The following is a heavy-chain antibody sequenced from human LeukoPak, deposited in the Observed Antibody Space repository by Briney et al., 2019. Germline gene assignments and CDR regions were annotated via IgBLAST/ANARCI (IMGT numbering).Heavy chain of an antibody. V-gene: IGHV1-46*01. CDR1: GYTLTELS. CDR2: INPSGGST. Sequence: ASVKVSCKVSGYTLTELSMHWVRQAPGKGLEWMGIINPSGGSTSYAQKFQGRVTMTRDTSTSTVYMELSSLRSEDTAVYYCARDSHDYGDYGGDFDYWGQGTLVTASS. D-gene: IGHD4-17*01. CDR3: ARDSHDYGDYGGDFDY. J-gene: IGHJ4*02.